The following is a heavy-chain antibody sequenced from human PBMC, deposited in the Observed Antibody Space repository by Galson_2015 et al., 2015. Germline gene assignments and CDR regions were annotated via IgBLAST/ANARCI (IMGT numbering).Heavy chain of an antibody. J-gene: IGHJ6*02. CDR1: GDSVSSNSAA. V-gene: IGHV6-1*01. Sequence: AISGDSVSSNSAAWNWIRQSPPRGLEWLGRTYYRSKWYNDYAVSVKSRITINPDTSKNLFSLQLNSVTPEDTAVYYCARWGGYDPNKYYYGMDVWGQGTTVTVSS. D-gene: IGHD5-12*01. CDR3: ARWGGYDPNKYYYGMDV. CDR2: TYYRSKWYN.